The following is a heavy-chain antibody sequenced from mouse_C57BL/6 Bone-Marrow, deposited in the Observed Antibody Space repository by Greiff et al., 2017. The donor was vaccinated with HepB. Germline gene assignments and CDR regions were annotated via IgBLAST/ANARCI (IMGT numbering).Heavy chain of an antibody. Sequence: VQLQQSGAELVKPGASVKLSCKASGYTFTSYWMHWVKQRPGQGLEWIGMIHPNSGSTNYNEKFKSKATLTVDKSSSTAYMQLSSLTSEDSAVYYCARRTTVVMDYWGQGTSVTVSS. CDR3: ARRTTVVMDY. V-gene: IGHV1-64*01. J-gene: IGHJ4*01. CDR2: IHPNSGST. CDR1: GYTFTSYW. D-gene: IGHD1-1*01.